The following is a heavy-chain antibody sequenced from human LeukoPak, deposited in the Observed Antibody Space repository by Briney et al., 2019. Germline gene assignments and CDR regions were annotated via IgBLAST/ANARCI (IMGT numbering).Heavy chain of an antibody. CDR2: IYSGGST. D-gene: IGHD2-2*01. CDR3: ARGMVPAATWFDP. V-gene: IGHV3-53*01. CDR1: GFTFSSYA. J-gene: IGHJ5*02. Sequence: GGSLRLSCAASGFTFSSYAMNWVRQAPGKGLEWVSLIYSGGSTYYADSVKGRFTISRDNSKNTLYLQMNSLRAEDTAVYYCARGMVPAATWFDPWGQGTLVTVSS.